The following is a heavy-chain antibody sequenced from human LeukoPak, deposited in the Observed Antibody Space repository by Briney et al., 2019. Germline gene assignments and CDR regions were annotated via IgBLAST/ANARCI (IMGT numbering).Heavy chain of an antibody. CDR1: GYTFTGYY. J-gene: IGHJ6*02. CDR3: ATLGVVVVPAAIHYYYYGMDV. Sequence: GASVKVSCKASGYTFTGYYMHWVRQAPGKGLEWMGGFDPEDGEAIYAQKFQGRVTMTEDTSTDTAYMELSSLRSEDTAVYYCATLGVVVVPAAIHYYYYGMDVWGQGTTVTVSS. V-gene: IGHV1-24*01. D-gene: IGHD2-2*01. CDR2: FDPEDGEA.